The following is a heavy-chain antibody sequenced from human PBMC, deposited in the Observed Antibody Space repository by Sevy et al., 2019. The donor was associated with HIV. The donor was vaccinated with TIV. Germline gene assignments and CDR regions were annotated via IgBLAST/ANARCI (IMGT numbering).Heavy chain of an antibody. CDR3: AREAGYSAKYDAFAF. J-gene: IGHJ3*01. CDR1: GLTFRSHA. Sequence: GGSLRLSCAASGLTFRSHAMNWVRQAPGKGLEWVTVISYDGAVRYYGESVKGRFTASRDNSKNTPYLQMNSLRADDTAVYYCAREAGYSAKYDAFAFWGQGTMVTVSS. V-gene: IGHV3-30-3*01. D-gene: IGHD1-26*01. CDR2: ISYDGAVR.